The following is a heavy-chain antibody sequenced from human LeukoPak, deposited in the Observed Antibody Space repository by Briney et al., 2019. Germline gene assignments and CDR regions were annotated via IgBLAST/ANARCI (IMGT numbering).Heavy chain of an antibody. D-gene: IGHD3-22*01. CDR1: GYTFTSYG. CDR2: ISPYNGDT. J-gene: IGHJ1*01. V-gene: IGHV1-18*01. Sequence: ASVKVSCKASGYTFTSYGISWVRQAPGQGLEWMGWISPYNGDTNYAQKLQGRVTMTTDTSTSTAYMELRSLTSDDTTVYYCARMPYDSSGYYKHWGQGTLVTVSS. CDR3: ARMPYDSSGYYKH.